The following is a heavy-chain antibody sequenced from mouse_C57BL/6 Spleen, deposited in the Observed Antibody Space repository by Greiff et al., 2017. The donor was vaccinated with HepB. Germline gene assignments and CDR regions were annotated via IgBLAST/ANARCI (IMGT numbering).Heavy chain of an antibody. V-gene: IGHV5-4*01. Sequence: EVQLVESGGGLVKPGGSLKLSCAASGFTFSSYAMSWVRQTPEKRLEWVATISDGGSYTYYPDNVKGRFTISRDNAKNNLYLQMSHLKSEDTAMYYCARDLGYYSNSWFAYWGQGTLVTVSA. CDR3: ARDLGYYSNSWFAY. J-gene: IGHJ3*01. CDR2: ISDGGSYT. CDR1: GFTFSSYA. D-gene: IGHD2-5*01.